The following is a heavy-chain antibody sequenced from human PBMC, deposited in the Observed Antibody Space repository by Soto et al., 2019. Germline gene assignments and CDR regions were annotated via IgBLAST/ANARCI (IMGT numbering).Heavy chain of an antibody. CDR3: AKDPRYSGSHMDV. V-gene: IGHV3-23*01. J-gene: IGHJ6*02. D-gene: IGHD1-26*01. Sequence: EVQLLESGGGLVQPGGSLRLSCAASGFTFSSYAMSWVRQAPGKGLEWVSAISGSGGSTYYADSVKGRFTISRDNSKNTLYLQMSSLRAEDTAVYYCAKDPRYSGSHMDVWGQGTTVTVSS. CDR2: ISGSGGST. CDR1: GFTFSSYA.